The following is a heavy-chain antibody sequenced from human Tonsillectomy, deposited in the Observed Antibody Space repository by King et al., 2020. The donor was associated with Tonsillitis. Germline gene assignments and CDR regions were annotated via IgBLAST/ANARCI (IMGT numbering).Heavy chain of an antibody. J-gene: IGHJ4*02. Sequence: VQLVESGGGLVQPGGSLRLSCAASGFTFSNYAMNWVRQAPGKGLEWVSGISGSGGTTYNADSVKGRFTISRDNSKNTLYLQMNSLRAEDTAIYYCAKDGGGDWGYGVLGIDYWGQGTLVTVSS. V-gene: IGHV3-23*04. CDR3: AKDGGGDWGYGVLGIDY. CDR1: GFTFSNYA. D-gene: IGHD2-21*02. CDR2: ISGSGGTT.